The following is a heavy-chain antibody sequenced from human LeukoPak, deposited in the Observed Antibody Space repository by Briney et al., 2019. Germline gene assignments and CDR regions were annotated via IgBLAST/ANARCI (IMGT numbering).Heavy chain of an antibody. D-gene: IGHD5-18*01. CDR2: ISGSGGST. V-gene: IGHV3-23*01. J-gene: IGHJ4*02. CDR1: GFTFSSYA. Sequence: GGSLRLSCAASGFTFSSYAMSGVRQAPGKGLEWVSAISGSGGSTYYADSVKGRFTISRDNSENTLYLQMNSLRAEDTAVYYCAKDLGGTAMVNALDYWGQGTLVTVSS. CDR3: AKDLGGTAMVNALDY.